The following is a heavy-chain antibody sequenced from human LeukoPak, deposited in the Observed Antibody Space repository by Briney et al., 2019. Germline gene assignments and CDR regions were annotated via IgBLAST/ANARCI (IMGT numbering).Heavy chain of an antibody. CDR1: GFIFSSYD. Sequence: PGGALRLSCAASGFIFSSYDMHWVRHRTGKRLEWVSAAATAGDTYYSGSVKARFTISRENAKNSLYLQMNNLRAGDTAVYYCARGKRGYGDYGSDGAFDIWGQGTMVTVSS. V-gene: IGHV3-13*01. CDR3: ARGKRGYGDYGSDGAFDI. CDR2: AATAGDT. J-gene: IGHJ3*02. D-gene: IGHD4-17*01.